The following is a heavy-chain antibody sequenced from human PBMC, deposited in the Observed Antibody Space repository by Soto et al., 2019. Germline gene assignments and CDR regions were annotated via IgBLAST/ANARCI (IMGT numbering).Heavy chain of an antibody. Sequence: GGSMRLSCAASGFTFRTYTMNWVRQAPGKGLEWVSSISSSSAYIYDAYSVKGRFTISRDNAKDSLFLQMNGVRAEDTSIYYCARDRSLGAGPTYYYYGMVVWGQGTTDAVSS. CDR3: ARDRSLGAGPTYYYYGMVV. V-gene: IGHV3-21*01. CDR1: GFTFRTYT. J-gene: IGHJ6*02. CDR2: ISSSSAYI.